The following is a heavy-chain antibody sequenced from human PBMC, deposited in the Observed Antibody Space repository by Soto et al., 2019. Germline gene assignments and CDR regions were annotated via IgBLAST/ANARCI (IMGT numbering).Heavy chain of an antibody. CDR2: IREGGSNT. V-gene: IGHV3-7*01. CDR1: GFTFSSYA. D-gene: IGHD2-15*01. Sequence: GGSLRLSCAASGFTFSSYAMSWVRQAPGKGLEWVTTIREGGSNTYYVDTVKGRFTISRDNAKNSLFLQMSRLRVEDTAVYYCARGCGRGSFPYYMEVWGKGTTVTVSS. J-gene: IGHJ6*03. CDR3: ARGCGRGSFPYYMEV.